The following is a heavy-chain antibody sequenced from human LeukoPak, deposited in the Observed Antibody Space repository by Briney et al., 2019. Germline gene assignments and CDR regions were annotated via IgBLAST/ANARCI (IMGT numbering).Heavy chain of an antibody. CDR2: ISGSGGST. CDR3: AKDGGSGYYYFDY. Sequence: GGSLRLSCAASGFTFSSYAMSWVRQAPGKGLEWVSAISGSGGSTYYADSVKGRFSISRDNSKNTLYVQMNSLRAEDTAVYYCAKDGGSGYYYFDYWGQGTLVTVSS. CDR1: GFTFSSYA. V-gene: IGHV3-23*01. D-gene: IGHD3-22*01. J-gene: IGHJ4*02.